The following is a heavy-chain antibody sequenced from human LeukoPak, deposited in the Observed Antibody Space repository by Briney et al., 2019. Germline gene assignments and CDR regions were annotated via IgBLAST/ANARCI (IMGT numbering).Heavy chain of an antibody. CDR3: ARDVVTVTKGFDI. CDR2: ISYIGST. J-gene: IGHJ3*02. CDR1: TDSLSSHY. D-gene: IGHD4-17*01. V-gene: IGHV4-59*11. Sequence: KSSETLSLTCAVSTDSLSSHYWTWIRQPPGKGLEWIGYISYIGSTNYNPSLKSRVTISIDTSKNQFSLRLSSVTAADTAVYYCARDVVTVTKGFDIWGQGTMVSVSS.